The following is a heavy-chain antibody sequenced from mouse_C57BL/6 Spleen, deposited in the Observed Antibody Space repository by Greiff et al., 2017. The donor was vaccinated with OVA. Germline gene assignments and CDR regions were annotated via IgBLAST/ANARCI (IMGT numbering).Heavy chain of an antibody. D-gene: IGHD1-1*02. J-gene: IGHJ4*01. Sequence: EVQGVESGGGLVKPGGSLKLSCAASGFTFSSYTMSWVRQTPEKRLEWVATISGGGGNTYYPDSVKGRFTISRDNAKNTLYLQMSSLRSEDTALYYCARHEYGLYAMDYWGQGTSVTVSS. V-gene: IGHV5-9*01. CDR3: ARHEYGLYAMDY. CDR1: GFTFSSYT. CDR2: ISGGGGNT.